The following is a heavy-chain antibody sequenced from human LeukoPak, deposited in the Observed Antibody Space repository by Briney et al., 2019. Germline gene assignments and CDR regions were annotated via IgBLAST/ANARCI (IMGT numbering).Heavy chain of an antibody. CDR1: GYSISSSYY. CDR3: AREGRQVTQLYGSYIFDY. J-gene: IGHJ4*02. Sequence: SETLSLTCAVSGYSISSSYYWGWIRQPPGKGLEWIGIIYHSGSTYYNPSLKSRVTISVDTAKNQFSLKLSSVTAADTAVYYCAREGRQVTQLYGSYIFDYWGQGTLVTVSS. D-gene: IGHD4-11*01. CDR2: IYHSGST. V-gene: IGHV4-38-2*01.